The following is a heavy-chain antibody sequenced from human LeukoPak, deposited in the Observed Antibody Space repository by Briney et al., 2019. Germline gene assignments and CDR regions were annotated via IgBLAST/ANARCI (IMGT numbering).Heavy chain of an antibody. CDR3: ARVGLTYYYDSSGYNWFDP. V-gene: IGHV3-48*01. CDR2: ISSSSSTI. D-gene: IGHD3-22*01. Sequence: PGGSLRLSCAASGFTFSSYSVNWVRQAPGKGLEWVSYISSSSSTIYYADSVKGRFTISRDNAKNSLYLQMNSLRAEDTAVYYCARVGLTYYYDSSGYNWFDPWGQGTLVTVSS. CDR1: GFTFSSYS. J-gene: IGHJ5*02.